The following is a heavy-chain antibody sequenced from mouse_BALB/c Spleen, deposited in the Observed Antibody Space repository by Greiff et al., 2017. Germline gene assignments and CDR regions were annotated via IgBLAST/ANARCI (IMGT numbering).Heavy chain of an antibody. CDR2: ISSGSSTI. CDR3: AREDDGNYEYFDV. J-gene: IGHJ1*01. D-gene: IGHD2-3*01. CDR1: GFTFSSYT. V-gene: IGHV5-6-4*01. Sequence: DVMLVESGGGLVKPGGSLKLSCAASGFTFSSYTMSWVRQTPEKRLEWVATISSGSSTIYYADTVKGRFTISRDNPKNTLFLQMTSLRSEDTAMYYCAREDDGNYEYFDVWGAGTTVTVSS.